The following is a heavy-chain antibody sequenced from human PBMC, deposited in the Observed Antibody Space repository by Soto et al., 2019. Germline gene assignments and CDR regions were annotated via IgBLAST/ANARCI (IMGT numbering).Heavy chain of an antibody. CDR3: ARAGFEGYIWGSYHLKVHASDI. CDR1: GGSISSGGYY. Sequence: PSETLSLTCTVSGGSISSGGYYWSWIRQHPGKGLEWIGYIYYSGSTYYNPSLKSRVTISVDTSKNQFSLKLSSVTAADTAVYYCARAGFEGYIWGSYHLKVHASDIWGQGTMVTVSS. D-gene: IGHD3-16*02. V-gene: IGHV4-31*03. CDR2: IYYSGST. J-gene: IGHJ3*02.